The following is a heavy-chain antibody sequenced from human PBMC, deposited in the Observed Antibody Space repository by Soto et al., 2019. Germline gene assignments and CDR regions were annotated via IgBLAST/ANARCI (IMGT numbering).Heavy chain of an antibody. Sequence: QMQLQASGPGLVKPSETLSLTCNVSGASVSHGYWSWIRQPPGKALEWIGFMYFGGSFNYNPSLTGRPVISLETSTNQFSMKLTSVTASDTAVYYCARSYYDSTGFAVDPWGQGTLVTVSS. D-gene: IGHD3-22*01. J-gene: IGHJ5*02. V-gene: IGHV4-59*02. CDR1: GASVSHGY. CDR2: MYFGGSF. CDR3: ARSYYDSTGFAVDP.